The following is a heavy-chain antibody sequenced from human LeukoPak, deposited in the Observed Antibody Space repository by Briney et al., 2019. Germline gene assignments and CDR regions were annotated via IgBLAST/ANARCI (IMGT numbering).Heavy chain of an antibody. CDR3: ARDQGGALDY. Sequence: PGGSLRLSCAASGFTFSDYYMSWIRQAPGKGLEWVANIKQDGNERNYVDSVRGRFTISRDNAKSSLFLQMSSLRVDDTAVYYCARDQGGALDYWGQGSLVTVSS. CDR1: GFTFSDYY. V-gene: IGHV3-7*01. D-gene: IGHD4-17*01. CDR2: IKQDGNER. J-gene: IGHJ4*02.